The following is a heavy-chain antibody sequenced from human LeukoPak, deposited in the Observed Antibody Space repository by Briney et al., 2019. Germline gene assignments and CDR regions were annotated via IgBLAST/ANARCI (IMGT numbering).Heavy chain of an antibody. D-gene: IGHD6-19*01. CDR1: GYTFTGYY. CDR3: ARADPSGWYYY. Sequence: ASVKVSCKASGYTFTGYYMHWVRQAPGQGLEWMGIINPSVGSTSYAQKFQGRVTMTRDTSTSTVYMELSSLRSEDTAVYYCARADPSGWYYYWGQGTLVTVSS. V-gene: IGHV1-46*01. J-gene: IGHJ4*02. CDR2: INPSVGST.